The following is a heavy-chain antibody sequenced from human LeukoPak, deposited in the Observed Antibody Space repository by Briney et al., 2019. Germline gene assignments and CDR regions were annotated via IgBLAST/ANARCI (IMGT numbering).Heavy chain of an antibody. CDR2: IYYSGSI. CDR1: GASISSYY. CDR3: ARENPSGYYDRPIDY. Sequence: PSETLSLICTVSGASISSYYWSWIRQPPGKGLEWIGDIYYSGSIKYNPSLKSRVTMSVDTSKNQFSLKLSSVTAADTAIYYCARENPSGYYDRPIDYWGQGTLVTVSS. J-gene: IGHJ4*02. D-gene: IGHD3-22*01. V-gene: IGHV4-59*01.